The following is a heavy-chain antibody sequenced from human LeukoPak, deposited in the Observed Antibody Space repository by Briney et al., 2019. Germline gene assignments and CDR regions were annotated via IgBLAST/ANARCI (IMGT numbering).Heavy chain of an antibody. V-gene: IGHV3-21*01. CDR3: AGDPDYYDSSGYFLFDY. Sequence: GGSLRLSCAASGFTFSSYSMNWVRQAPGKGLEWVSSISSSSSYIYYADSVKGRFTISRDNAKNSLYLQMNSLRAEDTAVYYCAGDPDYYDSSGYFLFDYWGQGTLVTVSS. CDR1: GFTFSSYS. J-gene: IGHJ4*02. D-gene: IGHD3-22*01. CDR2: ISSSSSYI.